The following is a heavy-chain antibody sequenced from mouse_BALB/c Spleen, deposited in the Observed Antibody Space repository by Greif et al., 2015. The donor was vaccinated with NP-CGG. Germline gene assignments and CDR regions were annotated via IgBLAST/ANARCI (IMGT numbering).Heavy chain of an antibody. Sequence: QVQLQQSGPGLVQPSQSLSITCTVSGFSLTSYGVHWVRQSPGKGLEWLGVIWSGGSTDYSAAFISRLSISKDNSKSQVFFKMNSLQADDTAIYYCARKGGGYYYGNFDVWGAGTTVTVSS. D-gene: IGHD1-1*01. J-gene: IGHJ1*01. CDR1: GFSLTSYG. CDR3: ARKGGGYYYGNFDV. V-gene: IGHV2-4-1*01. CDR2: IWSGGST.